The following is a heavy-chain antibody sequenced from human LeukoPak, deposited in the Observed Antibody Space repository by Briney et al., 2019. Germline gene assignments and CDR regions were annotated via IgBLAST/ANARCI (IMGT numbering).Heavy chain of an antibody. CDR2: INPKNGGT. Sequence: ASVKVSCKASGYTFTAYYIHWARQAPGQGLEWVGWINPKNGGTNYAQAFQGRVTMTRDTSISTAYMDLSNLRSEDTAVYYCASAIGDIWGQGTMVTVSS. CDR1: GYTFTAYY. D-gene: IGHD2-2*01. CDR3: ASAIGDI. V-gene: IGHV1-2*02. J-gene: IGHJ3*02.